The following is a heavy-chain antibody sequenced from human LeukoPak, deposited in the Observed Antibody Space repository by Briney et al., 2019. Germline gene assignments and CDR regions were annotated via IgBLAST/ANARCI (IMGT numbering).Heavy chain of an antibody. Sequence: PGGSLRLSCAASGFTFDDYAMHWVRQAPGKGLEWVSGINWNSGSIGYADSVKGRFTISRDNAKNSLYLQMNSLRAEDTAFYYCAKDIVHFGQQLVGGSFDYWGQGTLVTVSS. CDR1: GFTFDDYA. V-gene: IGHV3-9*01. CDR2: INWNSGSI. CDR3: AKDIVHFGQQLVGGSFDY. D-gene: IGHD6-13*01. J-gene: IGHJ4*02.